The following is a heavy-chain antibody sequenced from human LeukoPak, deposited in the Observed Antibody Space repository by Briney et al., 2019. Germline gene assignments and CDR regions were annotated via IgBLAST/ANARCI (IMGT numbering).Heavy chain of an antibody. J-gene: IGHJ5*02. CDR2: INHSGST. CDR1: GGSISSYY. D-gene: IGHD4-17*01. CDR3: ARGRYGDYDGDNWFDP. Sequence: SETLSLTCTVSGGSISSYYWSWIRQPPGKGLEWIGEINHSGSTNYNPSLKSRVTISVDTSKNQFSLKLSSVTAADTAVYYCARGRYGDYDGDNWFDPWGQGTLVTVSS. V-gene: IGHV4-34*01.